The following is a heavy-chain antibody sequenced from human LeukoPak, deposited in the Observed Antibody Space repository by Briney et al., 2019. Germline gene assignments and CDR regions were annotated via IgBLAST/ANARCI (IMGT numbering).Heavy chain of an antibody. CDR2: IYHSGST. V-gene: IGHV4-38-2*01. D-gene: IGHD3-9*01. J-gene: IGHJ4*02. CDR1: GYSISSGYY. CDR3: ASHVLRYFDWLLYFDY. Sequence: SETLSLTCAVSGYSISSGYYWGWIRQPPGKGLEWIGSIYHSGSTYYNPSLKSRVTISVDMSKNQFSLKLSSVTAADTAVYYCASHVLRYFDWLLYFDYWGQGTLVTVSS.